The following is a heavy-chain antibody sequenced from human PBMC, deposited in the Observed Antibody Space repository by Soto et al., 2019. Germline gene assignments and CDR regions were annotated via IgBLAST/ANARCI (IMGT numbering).Heavy chain of an antibody. D-gene: IGHD3-3*01. J-gene: IGHJ5*02. V-gene: IGHV4-4*07. CDR3: ARGQRFSDWFDP. CDR2: IYSSGST. CDR1: GGAISGYY. Sequence: SETLSLTCTVTGGAISGYYWTWMRQSAGGGLEWIGRIYSSGSTNYNPSLKSRVTISLDTSMNHFSLRLSSVTAADTAVYYCARGQRFSDWFDPWGQGTLVTVSS.